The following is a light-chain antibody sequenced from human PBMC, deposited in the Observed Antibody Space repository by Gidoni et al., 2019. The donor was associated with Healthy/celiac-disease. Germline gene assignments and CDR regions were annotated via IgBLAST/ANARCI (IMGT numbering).Light chain of an antibody. V-gene: IGKV3-20*01. CDR2: GAA. J-gene: IGKJ1*01. CDR3: QQYGSSLTWT. CDR1: QSVSSSY. Sequence: DIVLTLSPGTLSLSPGERATLSCRPSQSVSSSYLAWYQQKPGQAPRLLIYGAASRATGIPDRFSGSGSGTDFTLTISRLESEDFAVYYCQQYGSSLTWTFGQGTKVEIK.